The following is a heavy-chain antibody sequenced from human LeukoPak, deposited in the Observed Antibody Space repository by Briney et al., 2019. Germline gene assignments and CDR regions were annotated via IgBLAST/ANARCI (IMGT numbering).Heavy chain of an antibody. V-gene: IGHV4-39*07. Sequence: PSETLSLTCTVSGGSISSGNYYWTWIRQPPGKGLEFIGSVYYSGTTYYNPSLESRVTLSVDTSKNQFSLKVTSMTAADTALYYCTRSAVFVKGGFDYWGQGTLVTVSS. CDR1: GGSISSGNYY. D-gene: IGHD3-10*02. J-gene: IGHJ4*02. CDR3: TRSAVFVKGGFDY. CDR2: VYYSGTT.